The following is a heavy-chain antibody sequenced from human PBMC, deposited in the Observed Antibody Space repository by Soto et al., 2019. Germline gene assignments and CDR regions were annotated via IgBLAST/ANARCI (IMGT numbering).Heavy chain of an antibody. Sequence: QVQLVESGGGLVKPGGSQRLSCAASGFTFSDYYMSWIRQAPGQGLEWVSYISSSGATIYYADSVKGRFTISRDNAKNSLYLQMNSLRAEDTAVYYWARENRKLGYCRSTSCPFDYWGQGTLVTVSS. J-gene: IGHJ4*02. V-gene: IGHV3-11*01. CDR3: ARENRKLGYCRSTSCPFDY. CDR2: ISSSGATI. CDR1: GFTFSDYY. D-gene: IGHD2-2*01.